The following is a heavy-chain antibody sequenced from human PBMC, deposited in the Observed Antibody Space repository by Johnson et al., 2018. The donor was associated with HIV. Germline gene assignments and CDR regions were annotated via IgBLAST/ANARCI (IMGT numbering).Heavy chain of an antibody. CDR3: TRDSPVSSGWYLSAFDI. Sequence: VQLVESGGGLVQPGRSLRLSCAASGFTFDDYAIHWVRQAPGKGLEWVSGISWNSGSIGYADSVKGRFTISRDNAKNSLYLQMNSLKTEDTAVYYCTRDSPVSSGWYLSAFDIWGQGKMVTVSS. CDR1: GFTFDDYA. D-gene: IGHD6-19*01. V-gene: IGHV3-9*01. CDR2: ISWNSGSI. J-gene: IGHJ3*02.